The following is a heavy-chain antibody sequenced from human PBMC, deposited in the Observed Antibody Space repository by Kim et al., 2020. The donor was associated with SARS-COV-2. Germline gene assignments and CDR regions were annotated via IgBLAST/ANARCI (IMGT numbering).Heavy chain of an antibody. J-gene: IGHJ5*02. CDR3: ARAFGSGSYFGGWFEP. V-gene: IGHV4-39*07. CDR1: GGSISSSSYY. D-gene: IGHD3-10*01. Sequence: SETLSLTCTVSGGSISSSSYYWGWIRQPPGKGLEWIGSIYYSGSTYYNPSLKSRVTISVDTSKNQSSLKLSSVTAADTAVYYCARAFGSGSYFGGWFEPWGQATLVTVSS. CDR2: IYYSGST.